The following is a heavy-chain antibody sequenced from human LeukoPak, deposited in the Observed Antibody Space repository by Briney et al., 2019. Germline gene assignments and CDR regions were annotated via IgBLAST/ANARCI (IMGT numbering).Heavy chain of an antibody. CDR3: ARGGGFNWFDP. D-gene: IGHD3-16*01. CDR1: GDPITGYY. Sequence: SETLSLTCTVSGDPITGYYWSWIRQPPGRGLEWIGYIYYSGSTNYNPSLKSRVTISIDTSKNQFSLKLTSMTAADTAVYYCARGGGFNWFDPWGQGTLVTVSS. J-gene: IGHJ5*02. V-gene: IGHV4-59*01. CDR2: IYYSGST.